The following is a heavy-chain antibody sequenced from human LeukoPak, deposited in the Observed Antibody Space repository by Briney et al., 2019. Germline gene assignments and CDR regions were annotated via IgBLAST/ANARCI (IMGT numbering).Heavy chain of an antibody. D-gene: IGHD3-22*01. CDR2: ISGSGGST. J-gene: IGHJ4*02. V-gene: IGHV3-23*01. CDR1: GFTFSSYA. Sequence: PGGSLRLSCAASGFTFSSYAMSWVRQAPGKGLEWVSAISGSGGSTYYADSVKGRFTISRDNSKNTLYLQMNSLRAEDTAVYYSAKGEDYYDSSGPLDYWGQGTLVTVSS. CDR3: AKGEDYYDSSGPLDY.